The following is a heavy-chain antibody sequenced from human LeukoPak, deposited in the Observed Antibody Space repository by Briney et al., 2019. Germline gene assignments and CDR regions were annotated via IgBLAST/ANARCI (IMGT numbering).Heavy chain of an antibody. Sequence: PGGSLRLSCAASGFTFSSYAISWVRQAPEKGLEWVSAISGSGGSTYYSDSVKGRFTISRDNSKNTLSLQTTSLRAEDTAVYYCAKDRFWSGYYGYWGQGTPVTVSS. CDR3: AKDRFWSGYYGY. CDR1: GFTFSSYA. CDR2: ISGSGGST. J-gene: IGHJ4*02. D-gene: IGHD3-3*01. V-gene: IGHV3-23*01.